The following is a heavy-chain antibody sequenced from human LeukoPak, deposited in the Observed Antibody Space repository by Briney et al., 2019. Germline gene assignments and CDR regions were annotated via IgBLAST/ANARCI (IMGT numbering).Heavy chain of an antibody. V-gene: IGHV3-7*03. Sequence: GGSLRLSCAASGFSFGSYWMSWVRQAPGKGLEWVANINQDESENYYVDSVKGRFTISRDNSKNTLYLQMNSLRAEDTAVYYCAKSRWDTAMASLDYWGQGTLVTVSS. CDR3: AKSRWDTAMASLDY. D-gene: IGHD5-18*01. CDR1: GFSFGSYW. CDR2: INQDESEN. J-gene: IGHJ4*02.